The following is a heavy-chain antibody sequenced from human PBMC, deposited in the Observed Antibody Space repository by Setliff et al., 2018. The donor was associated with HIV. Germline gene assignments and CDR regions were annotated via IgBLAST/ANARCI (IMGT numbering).Heavy chain of an antibody. J-gene: IGHJ4*02. Sequence: SETLSLTRTVSGGSISSYYWSWIRQPPGKGLEWIGYIYTSGSVNYNPSLNSRVTISVDTSKNQFSLKVNSVTAADTAVYYCARSPRIGVAGEFEYWGQGTLVTVSS. CDR1: GGSISSYY. CDR2: IYTSGSV. CDR3: ARSPRIGVAGEFEY. V-gene: IGHV4-4*09. D-gene: IGHD6-19*01.